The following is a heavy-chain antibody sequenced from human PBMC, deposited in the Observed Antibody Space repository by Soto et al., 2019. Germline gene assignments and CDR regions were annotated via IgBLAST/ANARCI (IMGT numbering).Heavy chain of an antibody. CDR1: GASISSSNW. Sequence: QVQLQESGPGLVKPSGTLSLTCAVSGASISSSNWWSWVRQPPGKGLEWIGEIYHSGTTNYNPSLKSRVAISVDKAKNQFSLNLSSVTAADTAVYYCASRRDGYSVIDYWGQGTLVTVSS. CDR2: IYHSGTT. CDR3: ASRRDGYSVIDY. J-gene: IGHJ4*02. D-gene: IGHD5-18*01. V-gene: IGHV4-4*02.